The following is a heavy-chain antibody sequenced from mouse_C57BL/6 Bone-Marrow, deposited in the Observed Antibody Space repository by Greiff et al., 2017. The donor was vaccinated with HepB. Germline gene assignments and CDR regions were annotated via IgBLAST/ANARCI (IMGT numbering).Heavy chain of an antibody. J-gene: IGHJ3*01. V-gene: IGHV1-50*01. D-gene: IGHD2-5*01. CDR1: GYTFTSYW. Sequence: QVQLQQPGAELVKPGASVKLSCKASGYTFTSYWMQWVKQRPGQGLEWIGEIDPSDSYTNYNQKFKGKATLTVETSSSTAYMQLSSLTSEDSAVYYCARVGSNFWFAYWGQGTLVTVSA. CDR3: ARVGSNFWFAY. CDR2: IDPSDSYT.